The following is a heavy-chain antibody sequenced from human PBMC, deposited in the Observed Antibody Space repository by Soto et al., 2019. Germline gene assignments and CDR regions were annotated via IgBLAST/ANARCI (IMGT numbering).Heavy chain of an antibody. CDR1: GYTFTSYA. CDR3: ARDWGGVGELLWRNWFDP. D-gene: IGHD3-10*01. J-gene: IGHJ5*02. CDR2: INAGNGNT. V-gene: IGHV1-3*01. Sequence: ASVKVSCKASGYTFTSYAMHWVRQAPGQRLEWMGWINAGNGNTKYSQKFQGRVTITRDTSASTAYMELSSLWSEDTAVYYCARDWGGVGELLWRNWFDPWGQGTLVTVSS.